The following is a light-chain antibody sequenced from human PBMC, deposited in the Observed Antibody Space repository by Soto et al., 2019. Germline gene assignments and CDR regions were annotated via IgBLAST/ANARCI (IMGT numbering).Light chain of an antibody. CDR3: QQYNDWPLT. Sequence: EIVMTQSPVTLSVSPGERSTLXXRASQSVSSNLAWYQQKPGQAPSXVIYGAFTRATGIPARFSGTGSGTEFTLTISSLQSEDFALYYCQQYNDWPLTFGQGTKVDIK. V-gene: IGKV3-15*01. J-gene: IGKJ1*01. CDR1: QSVSSN. CDR2: GAF.